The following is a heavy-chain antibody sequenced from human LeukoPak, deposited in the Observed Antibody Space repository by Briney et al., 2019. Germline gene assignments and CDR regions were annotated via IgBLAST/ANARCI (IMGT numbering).Heavy chain of an antibody. CDR1: GFTFSSYA. V-gene: IGHV3-23*01. CDR2: ISGSGGST. Sequence: PGGSLRLSCAASGFTFSSYAMSWVRQAPGKGLEWVSAISGSGGSTYYAGSVKGRFTISRGNSKNTLYLQMNSLRAEDTAVYYCAKPRLMGGGDCYSYWGQGTLVTVSS. CDR3: AKPRLMGGGDCYSY. J-gene: IGHJ4*02. D-gene: IGHD2-21*02.